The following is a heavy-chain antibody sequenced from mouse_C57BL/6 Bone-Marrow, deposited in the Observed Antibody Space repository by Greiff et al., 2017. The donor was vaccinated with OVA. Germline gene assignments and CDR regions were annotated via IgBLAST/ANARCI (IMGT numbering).Heavy chain of an antibody. CDR2: ISTGGGST. CDR3: ARHRFMDY. CDR1: GFTFSDYY. J-gene: IGHJ4*01. Sequence: EVKLMESGGGLVQPGGSLKLSCAASGFTFSDYYMYWVRQTPEKRLEWVAYISTGGGSTYYPATVKGRFTISRDNAKNTLYLQMRRLKSEDTARYYCARHRFMDYWGQGTSVTVAS. V-gene: IGHV5-12*01.